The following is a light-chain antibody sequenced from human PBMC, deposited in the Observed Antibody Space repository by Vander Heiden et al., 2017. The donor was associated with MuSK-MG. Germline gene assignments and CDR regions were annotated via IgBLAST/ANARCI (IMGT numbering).Light chain of an antibody. Sequence: QSALTQPRSVSESPGQSVTVSCTGTSGDVGAYSSFAWYQQHPGKAPKLMIYDVSKRPLGVPDRFSGSKSGNTASLTISGLQAEDEADYYCCSYAGTYTLVFGGGTKLTVL. CDR1: SGDVGAYSS. CDR3: CSYAGTYTLV. CDR2: DVS. J-gene: IGLJ2*01. V-gene: IGLV2-11*01.